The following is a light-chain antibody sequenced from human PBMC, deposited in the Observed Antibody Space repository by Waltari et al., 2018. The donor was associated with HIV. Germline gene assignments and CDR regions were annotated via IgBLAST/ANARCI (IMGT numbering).Light chain of an antibody. J-gene: IGLJ3*02. CDR2: SNY. CDR3: EAWDSTLKETL. CDR1: TSNIETQW. V-gene: IGLV1-47*02. Sequence: QSVLTQPPSASGTPGQTVTISCSGSTSNIETQWVYWYQQLPGTAPKLLSYSNYKRPSGVPERFSVSKSGASASLVISGLRSEDEADYYCEAWDSTLKETLFGGGTKLTVL.